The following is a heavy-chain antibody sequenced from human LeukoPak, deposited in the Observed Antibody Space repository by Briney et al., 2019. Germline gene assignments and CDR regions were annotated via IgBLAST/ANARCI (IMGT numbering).Heavy chain of an antibody. CDR3: ARSWYTSAWRGLVY. CDR1: GFTLSDYY. Sequence: PGGSLRLSCAASGFTLSDYYMSWIRQAPGKGLEWVSYISSSGTTIYYADSVKARFTISRDNAENSLYLQMNSLRAEDTAVYYCARSWYTSAWRGLVYWGQGTLVTVSS. J-gene: IGHJ4*02. D-gene: IGHD2-2*02. CDR2: ISSSGTTI. V-gene: IGHV3-11*01.